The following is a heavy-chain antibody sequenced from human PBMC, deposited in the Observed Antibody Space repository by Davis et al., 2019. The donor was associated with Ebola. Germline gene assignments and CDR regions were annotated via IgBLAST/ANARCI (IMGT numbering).Heavy chain of an antibody. CDR3: ARDLVGCSSTSCYYYYGMDV. CDR2: IYYSGST. J-gene: IGHJ6*04. V-gene: IGHV4-59*01. D-gene: IGHD2-2*01. Sequence: SETLSLTCTVSGGSISSYYWSWIRQPPGKGLEWIGYIYYSGSTNYNPSLKSRVTISVDTSKNQFSLKLSSVTAADTAVYYCARDLVGCSSTSCYYYYGMDVWGKGTTVTVSS. CDR1: GGSISSYY.